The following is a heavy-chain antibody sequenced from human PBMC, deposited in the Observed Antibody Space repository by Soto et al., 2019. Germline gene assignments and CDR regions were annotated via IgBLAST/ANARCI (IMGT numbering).Heavy chain of an antibody. Sequence: GASVKVSCKASGFTFTSSAVQWVRQARGQRLEWIGWIVVGSGNTNYAQKFQERVTITRDMSTSTAYMELSSLRSEDTAVYYCAADLVSGPDEQWLVRFDPWGQGTLVTVSS. J-gene: IGHJ5*02. CDR1: GFTFTSSA. V-gene: IGHV1-58*01. CDR2: IVVGSGNT. CDR3: AADLVSGPDEQWLVRFDP. D-gene: IGHD6-19*01.